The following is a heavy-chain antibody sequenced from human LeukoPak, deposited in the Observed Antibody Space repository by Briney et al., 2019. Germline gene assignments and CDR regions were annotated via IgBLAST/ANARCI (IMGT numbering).Heavy chain of an antibody. CDR3: AKDLSNPLGVIGDY. D-gene: IGHD3-10*01. CDR2: ISGSGGST. Sequence: GGSLRLSCAASGFTFSSYAMSWVRQAPGKGLEWVPAISGSGGSTYYADSVKGRFTISRDDSKNTLYLQMNSLRAEDTAVYYCAKDLSNPLGVIGDYWGQGTLVTVSS. V-gene: IGHV3-23*01. J-gene: IGHJ4*02. CDR1: GFTFSSYA.